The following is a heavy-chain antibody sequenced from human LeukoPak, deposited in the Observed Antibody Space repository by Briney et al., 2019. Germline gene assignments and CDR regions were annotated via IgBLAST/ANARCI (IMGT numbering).Heavy chain of an antibody. D-gene: IGHD2-21*02. V-gene: IGHV3-23*01. Sequence: PGGSLRLSCAASGFTFSTFGMSWLRQAPEKGLEWISIITGSGGRTYYADSVKGRFTISRDNSKNTLYLQMNSLRAEDTAVYYCASLGGYCGDDCRYHFDYWGQGTLVTVSS. CDR3: ASLGGYCGDDCRYHFDY. CDR2: ITGSGGRT. J-gene: IGHJ4*02. CDR1: GFTFSTFG.